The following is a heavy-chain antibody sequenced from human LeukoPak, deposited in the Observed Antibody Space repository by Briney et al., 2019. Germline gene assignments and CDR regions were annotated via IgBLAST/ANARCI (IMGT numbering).Heavy chain of an antibody. D-gene: IGHD6-13*01. Sequence: PSETLSLTCTVSGGSISSGGYYWSWIRQHPGKGLEWIGYIYYSGSTYYNPSLKSRVTISVDTSKNQFSLKLSSVTAADTAVYYCARGSLGIAAAVDYWGQGTTVTVSS. CDR1: GGSISSGGYY. J-gene: IGHJ4*03. CDR2: IYYSGST. V-gene: IGHV4-31*03. CDR3: ARGSLGIAAAVDY.